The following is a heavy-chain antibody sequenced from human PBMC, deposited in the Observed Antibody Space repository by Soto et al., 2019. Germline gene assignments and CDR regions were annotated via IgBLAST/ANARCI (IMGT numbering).Heavy chain of an antibody. V-gene: IGHV4-31*03. J-gene: IGHJ4*02. D-gene: IGHD3-10*01. CDR2: IYYSGST. CDR3: ARGPSITMVRGVIITSYFDY. Sequence: SETLSLTCTVSGGSISSGGYYWSWIRQHPGKGLEWIGYIYYSGSTYYNPSLKSRVTISVDTSKNQFSLKLSSVTAADTAVYYCARGPSITMVRGVIITSYFDYWGQGTLVTVSS. CDR1: GGSISSGGYY.